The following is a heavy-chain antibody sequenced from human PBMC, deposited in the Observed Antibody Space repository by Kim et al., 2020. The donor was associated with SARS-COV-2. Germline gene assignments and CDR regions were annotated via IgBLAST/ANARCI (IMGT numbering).Heavy chain of an antibody. CDR2: ISAYNGDT. CDR3: ARDNGHKDVDY. V-gene: IGHV1-18*01. Sequence: ASVKVSYKASGYTFTAYGISWVRQAPGQGLQCMGWISAYNGDTNYPQNFQGRVTMTTDTSTNTVYMELRSLRSDDTAVYYCARDNGHKDVDYWGQGTLVT. J-gene: IGHJ4*02. CDR1: GYTFTAYG.